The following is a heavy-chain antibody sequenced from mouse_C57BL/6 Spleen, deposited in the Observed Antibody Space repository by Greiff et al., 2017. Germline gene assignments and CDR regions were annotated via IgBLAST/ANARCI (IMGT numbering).Heavy chain of an antibody. D-gene: IGHD4-1*01. CDR3: ARVGTGTGDFDY. Sequence: EVKLMESEGGLVQPGSSMKLSCTASGFTFSDYYMAWVRQVPEKGLEWVANINYDGSSTYYLDSLKSRFIISRDNAKNILYLQMSSLKSEDTATYYCARVGTGTGDFDYWGQGTTLTVSS. J-gene: IGHJ2*01. CDR2: INYDGSST. CDR1: GFTFSDYY. V-gene: IGHV5-16*01.